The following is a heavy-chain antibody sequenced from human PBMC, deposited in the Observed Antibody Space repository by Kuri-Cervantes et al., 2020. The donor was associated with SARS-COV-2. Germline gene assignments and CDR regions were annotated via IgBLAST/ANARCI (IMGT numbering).Heavy chain of an antibody. J-gene: IGHJ6*02. CDR1: GGSISSGSYY. CDR3: ARDEDYDNYYYYGMDV. V-gene: IGHV4-39*02. CDR2: IYYSGST. Sequence: GSLRLSCTVSGGSISSGSYYWGWIRQPPGKGLEWIGSIYYSGSTYYNPSLKSRVIISVDTSKNQFSLKLSSVTAEDTAVYYCARDEDYDNYYYYGMDVWGQGTTVTVSS. D-gene: IGHD3-9*01.